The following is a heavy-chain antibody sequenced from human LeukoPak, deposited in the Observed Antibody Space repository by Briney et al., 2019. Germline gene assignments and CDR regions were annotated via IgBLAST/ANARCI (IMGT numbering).Heavy chain of an antibody. D-gene: IGHD2-15*01. V-gene: IGHV3-23*01. Sequence: PGGSLRLSCAASGFTFSTYAMNWVRQAPGKGLEWVPGISASGDSTYYADPVKGRFTISRDNSKNTLNLQMNSLRAEDTAVYSCAKVGFCSGAGCHFYFDYWGQGTLVTVSS. CDR3: AKVGFCSGAGCHFYFDY. CDR1: GFTFSTYA. J-gene: IGHJ4*02. CDR2: ISASGDST.